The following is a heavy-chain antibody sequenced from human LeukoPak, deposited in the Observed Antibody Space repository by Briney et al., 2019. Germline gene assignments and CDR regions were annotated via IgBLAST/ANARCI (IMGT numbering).Heavy chain of an antibody. CDR1: VFTFSSYG. CDR3: TKTLGEFTSAFDI. Sequence: GGSLRLSCAASVFTFSSYGMHRVRQAPGKGLEWVAVISYDGSNKGYADSVKGRFTLSRDNSKNTLYLHMNSLRAEDTAVYYCTKTLGEFTSAFDIWGLGTMVTVSS. D-gene: IGHD3-3*01. J-gene: IGHJ3*02. V-gene: IGHV3-30*18. CDR2: ISYDGSNK.